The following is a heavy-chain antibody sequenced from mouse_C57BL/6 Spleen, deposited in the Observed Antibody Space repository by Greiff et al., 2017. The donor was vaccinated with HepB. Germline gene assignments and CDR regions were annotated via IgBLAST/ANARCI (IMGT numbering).Heavy chain of an antibody. D-gene: IGHD2-1*01. CDR1: GYTFTDYE. Sequence: QVQLKESGAELVRPGASVTLSCKASGYTFTDYEMHWVKQTPVHGLEWIGAIDPETGGTAYNQKFKGQVILTADKSSSTAYMELRSLTSEDSAVYYCTRPLYSWFAYWGQGTLVTVSA. CDR2: IDPETGGT. CDR3: TRPLYSWFAY. V-gene: IGHV1-15*01. J-gene: IGHJ3*01.